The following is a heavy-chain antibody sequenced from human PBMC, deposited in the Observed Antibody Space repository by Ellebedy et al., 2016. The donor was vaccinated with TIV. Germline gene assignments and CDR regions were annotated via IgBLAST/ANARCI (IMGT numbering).Heavy chain of an antibody. D-gene: IGHD6-13*01. CDR1: VDSFSGFY. Sequence: ETLSLTXAVYVDSFSGFYWSWIRQAPGKGLEWVANIKQDGSEKYYVDSVKGRFTISSDNAKNSLYLQMNSLRAEDTAMYYCARVAVGSSQSDRWVPFDYWGQGTLVTVSS. CDR2: IKQDGSEK. CDR3: ARVAVGSSQSDRWVPFDY. J-gene: IGHJ4*02. V-gene: IGHV3-7*01.